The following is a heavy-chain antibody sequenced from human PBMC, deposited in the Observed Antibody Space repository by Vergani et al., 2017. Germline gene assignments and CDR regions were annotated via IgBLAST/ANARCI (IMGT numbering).Heavy chain of an antibody. J-gene: IGHJ4*02. CDR2: ISGSGGST. CDR1: GFTFSSYA. D-gene: IGHD6-19*01. V-gene: IGHV3-23*01. CDR3: AKVEVAGTSFDY. Sequence: VQLLESGGGLVQPGGSLRLSCAASGFTFSSYAMSWVRQAPGKGLEWVSAISGSGGSTYYADSVKGRFTISRDKSKKTLYLQMNSLRAEDTAVYYCAKVEVAGTSFDYWGQGTLVTVSS.